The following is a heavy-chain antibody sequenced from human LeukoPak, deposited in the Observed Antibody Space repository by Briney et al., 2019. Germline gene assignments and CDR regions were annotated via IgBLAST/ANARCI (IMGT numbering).Heavy chain of an antibody. CDR1: GFTFSSYS. CDR2: ISSSSSTI. CDR3: ARDMVVVVAEYTGFDP. D-gene: IGHD2-15*01. V-gene: IGHV3-48*04. J-gene: IGHJ5*02. Sequence: PGGSLRLSCAASGFTFSSYSMNWVRQAPGKGLEWVSYISSSSSTIYYADSVKGRFTISRDNAKNSLYLQMNSLRAEDTAVYYCARDMVVVVAEYTGFDPGGQGTLVTVS.